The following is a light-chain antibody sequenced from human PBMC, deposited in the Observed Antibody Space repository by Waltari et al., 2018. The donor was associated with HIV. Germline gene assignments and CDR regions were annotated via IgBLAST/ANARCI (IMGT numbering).Light chain of an antibody. V-gene: IGKV3-15*01. CDR3: QQNHDWPPIT. CDR2: GAS. CDR1: QSIANN. J-gene: IGKJ5*01. Sequence: EIVMTQSPATLSVSPGERATLSCRASQSIANNLAWYQQKLGQAPRLLIYGASTRATDIPARFSGSGSRTEFTLTINNLQSEDFAVYYCQQNHDWPPITFGQGTRLEIK.